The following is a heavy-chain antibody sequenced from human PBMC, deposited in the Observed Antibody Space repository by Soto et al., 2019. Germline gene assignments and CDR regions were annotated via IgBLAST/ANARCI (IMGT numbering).Heavy chain of an antibody. J-gene: IGHJ5*02. CDR3: ARTYVPGIAGFDP. CDR2: MSGDGKTI. V-gene: IGHV3-74*01. D-gene: IGHD1-1*01. Sequence: GGSLRLSCTASGFTFSNYFMHWVRQVPGEGLVWVSRMSGDGKTISYADSVKGRFTISRDNAKNTLYLQMNSLRVEDTAVYYCARTYVPGIAGFDPWGQGTLVTVSS. CDR1: GFTFSNYF.